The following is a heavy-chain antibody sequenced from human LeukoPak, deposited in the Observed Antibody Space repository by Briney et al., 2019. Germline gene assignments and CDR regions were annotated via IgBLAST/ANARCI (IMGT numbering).Heavy chain of an antibody. J-gene: IGHJ2*01. CDR1: GGSISSYY. V-gene: IGHV4-59*01. CDR3: ARVDVDTAMAQNWYFDL. CDR2: IYYSGST. Sequence: SETLSLTCSVSGGSISSYYWSWIRQPPGKGLEWIGYIYYSGSTNYNPSLKSRVTISVDTSKNQFSLKLSSVTAADTAVYYCARVDVDTAMAQNWYFDLWGRGTLVTVSS. D-gene: IGHD5-18*01.